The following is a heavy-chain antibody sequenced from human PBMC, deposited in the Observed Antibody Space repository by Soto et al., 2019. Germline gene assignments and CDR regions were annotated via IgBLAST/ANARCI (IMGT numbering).Heavy chain of an antibody. J-gene: IGHJ4*02. CDR3: AKLFTTMPVTGVDF. CDR1: GFTFSSYA. Sequence: PGGSLRLSCGASGFTFSSYAMNWVRQAPGKGLEWVSGISGGGGVTYYADSVKGRFTISRDNSKNTLYLQMNSLRAEDTAVYFCAKLFTTMPVTGVDFWGQGTLVTVSS. D-gene: IGHD6-19*01. V-gene: IGHV3-23*01. CDR2: ISGGGGVT.